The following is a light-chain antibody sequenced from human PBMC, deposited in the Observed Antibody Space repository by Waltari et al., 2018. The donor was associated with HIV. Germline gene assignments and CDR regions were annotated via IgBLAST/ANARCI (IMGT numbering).Light chain of an antibody. V-gene: IGLV3-25*03. J-gene: IGLJ1*01. CDR3: QSADTSGTRV. CDR2: KGS. Sequence: SFELTQPPSVSVSPGQTARITCSGDALAKQLTYWYQQKPGQAPLVVIYKGSEMPSGLPERFSVSSSGTTVPLTISAVQAEDEADYYCQSADTSGTRVFASGTKVTVL. CDR1: ALAKQL.